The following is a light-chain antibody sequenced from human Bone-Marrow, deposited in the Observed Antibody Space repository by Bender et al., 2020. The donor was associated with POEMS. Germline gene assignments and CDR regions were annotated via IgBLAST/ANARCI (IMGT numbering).Light chain of an antibody. CDR1: SSNIGNNA. J-gene: IGLJ2*01. V-gene: IGLV1-36*01. CDR3: SSYAGSNSP. Sequence: QSVLTQPPSVSEAPGQRVTISCSGSSSNIGNNAVNWYQQLPGRAPKLLIYYDDMVLSGVSDRFSGSKSGTSASLAISGLQPEDGADYYCSSYAGSNSPFGGGTKLTVL. CDR2: YDD.